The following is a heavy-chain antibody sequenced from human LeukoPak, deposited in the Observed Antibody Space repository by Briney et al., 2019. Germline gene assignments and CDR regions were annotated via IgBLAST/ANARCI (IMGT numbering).Heavy chain of an antibody. CDR2: IGTAGDT. V-gene: IGHV3-13*01. CDR3: ARRGQQLALDY. CDR1: GFTFSSYD. Sequence: GGSLRLSCAASGFTFSSYDMHWVRQATGKGLEWVSAIGTAGDTYYPGSVKGRFTISRENAKNSLYLQMNSLRAGDTAVYYCARRGQQLALDYWGQGTLVTVSP. J-gene: IGHJ4*02. D-gene: IGHD6-13*01.